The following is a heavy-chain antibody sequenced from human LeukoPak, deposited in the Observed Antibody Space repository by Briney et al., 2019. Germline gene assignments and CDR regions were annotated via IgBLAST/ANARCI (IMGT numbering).Heavy chain of an antibody. Sequence: SCKASGYTFTSYGISWVRQAPGKGLEWVAVISYDGSNKYYADSVKGRFTISRDNSKNTLYLQMNSLRAEDTAVYYCATSTVTTGGYWGQGTLVTVSS. CDR3: ATSTVTTGGY. CDR2: ISYDGSNK. J-gene: IGHJ4*02. D-gene: IGHD4-17*01. V-gene: IGHV3-30*03. CDR1: GYTFTSYG.